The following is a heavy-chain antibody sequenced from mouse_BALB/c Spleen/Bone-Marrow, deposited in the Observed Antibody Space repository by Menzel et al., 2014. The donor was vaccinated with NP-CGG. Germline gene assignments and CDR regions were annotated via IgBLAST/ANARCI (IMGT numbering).Heavy chain of an antibody. CDR3: TRRLLYYAMDY. V-gene: IGHV1S81*02. CDR1: GYTFTSYY. Sequence: QVQLQQSGAELVKPGASVKLSCKASGYTFTSYYMYWVKQRPGQGLEWIGEINPSNGGTNFNEKFKSKATLTVGKSSSTAYMQLSSLTSEDSAVYYCTRRLLYYAMDYWGQGTSVTVSS. D-gene: IGHD2-13*01. J-gene: IGHJ4*01. CDR2: INPSNGGT.